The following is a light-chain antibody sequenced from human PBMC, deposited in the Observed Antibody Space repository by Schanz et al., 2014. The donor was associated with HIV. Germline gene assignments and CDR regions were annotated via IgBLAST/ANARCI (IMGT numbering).Light chain of an antibody. J-gene: IGLJ2*01. V-gene: IGLV2-14*01. CDR2: DVD. CDR1: SSDVGGYKY. Sequence: QSALTQPASVSGSPGQSITISCTGTSSDVGGYKYVSWYQQYPGKAPKLIIFDVDNRPSGVSDRFSGSKSGNTASLTISGLQADDEADYYCTSYAGSNDLVFGGGTKLTVL. CDR3: TSYAGSNDLV.